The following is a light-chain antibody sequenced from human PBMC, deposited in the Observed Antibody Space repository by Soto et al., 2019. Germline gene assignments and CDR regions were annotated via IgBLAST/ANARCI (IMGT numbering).Light chain of an antibody. CDR3: QQYGGSPIT. J-gene: IGKJ5*01. CDR1: QSVTTR. CDR2: GAS. Sequence: IVLTQSPGTLSLSPGERVTLSCRASQSVTTRLAWYQHKPGQAPTLLMSGASNRASGVPVRFSGSGSVTDFTLTITRMDPGDFEMYFCQQYGGSPITFGLGTRLAIK. V-gene: IGKV3-20*01.